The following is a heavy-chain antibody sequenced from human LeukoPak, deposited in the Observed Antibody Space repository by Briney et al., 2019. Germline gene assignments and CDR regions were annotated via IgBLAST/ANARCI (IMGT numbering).Heavy chain of an antibody. V-gene: IGHV3-15*01. J-gene: IGHJ4*02. CDR3: TTEYIAAAGTGDWDY. CDR2: IKSKTDGGTT. D-gene: IGHD6-13*01. Sequence: GGSLRLSCAASGFTFSNAWMSWVRQAPGKGLEWVGRIKSKTDGGTTDYAAPVKGRFTISRDDSKNTLYLQMNSLKTEDTAVYYCTTEYIAAAGTGDWDYWGQGTLVTVSS. CDR1: GFTFSNAW.